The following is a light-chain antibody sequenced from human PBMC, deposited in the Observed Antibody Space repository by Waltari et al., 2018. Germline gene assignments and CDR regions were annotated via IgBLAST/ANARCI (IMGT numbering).Light chain of an antibody. CDR1: SSNVGSYDL. Sequence: QSALTQPASVSGSLGQSITISCTGSSSNVGSYDLVSWYQHHPGEAPKLLIYEVVKRPSGVSNRYSGSKSGNAASRTISGLQAEDEATYYCCSYANSSPRLVFGGGTELAVL. V-gene: IGLV2-23*02. CDR3: CSYANSSPRLV. J-gene: IGLJ2*01. CDR2: EVV.